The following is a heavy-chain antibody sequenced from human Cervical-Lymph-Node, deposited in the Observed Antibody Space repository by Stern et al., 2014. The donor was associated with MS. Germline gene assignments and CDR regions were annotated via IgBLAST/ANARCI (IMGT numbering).Heavy chain of an antibody. D-gene: IGHD3-22*01. CDR3: AAEPMYYSDSVGAFDI. J-gene: IGHJ3*02. Sequence: PLVESGPEVKKPGTSVKVSCKASGFTFTSSAVQWVRQARGQRLEWLGWIVVGSGNTNCAQKSQERVTITRDMSTSTAYMELSSLRSEDTAVYYCAAEPMYYSDSVGAFDIWGQGTMVTVSS. CDR2: IVVGSGNT. CDR1: GFTFTSSA. V-gene: IGHV1-58*01.